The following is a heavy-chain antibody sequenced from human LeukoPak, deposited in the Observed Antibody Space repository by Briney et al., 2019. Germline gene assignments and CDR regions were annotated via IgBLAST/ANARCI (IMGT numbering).Heavy chain of an antibody. CDR2: IKKDGSEK. D-gene: IGHD5-18*01. CDR1: GFTFSSHW. J-gene: IGHJ4*02. CDR3: ARDLSGIAGYTYGRGIDY. Sequence: GGSLRLSCAASGFTFSSHWMSWVRQAPGKGLEWVANIKKDGSEKYYVDAVKGRFTISRDNAKASLYLQMNSLRAEDTAVYYCARDLSGIAGYTYGRGIDYWGQGTLVTVSS. V-gene: IGHV3-7*01.